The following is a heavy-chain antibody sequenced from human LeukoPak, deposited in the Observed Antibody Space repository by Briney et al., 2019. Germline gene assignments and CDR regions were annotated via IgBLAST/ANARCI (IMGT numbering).Heavy chain of an antibody. D-gene: IGHD6-19*01. J-gene: IGHJ5*02. CDR3: AKDSGDTSGNWFNP. CDR1: GFTFSSYA. V-gene: IGHV3-23*01. CDR2: ISGSGGIT. Sequence: PGRSLGNSCAASGFTFSSYAMSWVRQAPGKGLEWVSSISGSGGITYYTDSVKGRFTISRDNSKNTLFLQMNSLRAEDTAVYYCAKDSGDTSGNWFNPWGQGTLVTVSS.